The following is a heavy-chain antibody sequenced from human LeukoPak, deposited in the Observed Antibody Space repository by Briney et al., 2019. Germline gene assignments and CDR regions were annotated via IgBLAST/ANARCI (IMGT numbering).Heavy chain of an antibody. CDR2: IYYSGST. J-gene: IGHJ5*02. V-gene: IGHV4-31*03. CDR1: GYSISSGYY. Sequence: PSETLSLTCTVSGYSISSGYYWGWIRQHPGKGLEWIGYIYYSGSTYYNPSLKSRVTISVDTSKNQFSLKLSSVTAADTAVYYCARVPGPNWFDPWGQGTLVTVSS. CDR3: ARVPGPNWFDP.